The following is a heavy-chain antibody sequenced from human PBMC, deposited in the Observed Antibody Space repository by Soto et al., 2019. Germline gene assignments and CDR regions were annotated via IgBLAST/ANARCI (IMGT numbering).Heavy chain of an antibody. CDR1: GYSISSGYY. CDR3: ARDMWAAAGTWFDY. D-gene: IGHD6-13*01. V-gene: IGHV4-38-2*02. J-gene: IGHJ4*02. Sequence: PSETLSLTCAVSGYSISSGYYWGWIRQPPGKGLEWIGSIYHSGSTYYNPSLKSRVTISVDTSKNQFSLKLSSVTAADTAVYYCARDMWAAAGTWFDYWGQGTLVTVS. CDR2: IYHSGST.